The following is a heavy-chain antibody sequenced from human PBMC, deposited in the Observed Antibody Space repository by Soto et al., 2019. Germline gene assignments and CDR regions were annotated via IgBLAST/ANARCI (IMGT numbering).Heavy chain of an antibody. J-gene: IGHJ5*02. CDR2: IDPSDSYT. V-gene: IGHV5-10-1*01. D-gene: IGHD6-13*01. CDR3: ARHFIAAADLNWFDP. CDR1: GYSFTSYW. Sequence: GESLQISCKGSGYSFTSYWISWVRQMPGKGLEWMGRIDPSDSYTNYSPSFQGHVTISADKSISTAYLQWSSLKASDTAMYYCARHFIAAADLNWFDPWGQGTLVTVSS.